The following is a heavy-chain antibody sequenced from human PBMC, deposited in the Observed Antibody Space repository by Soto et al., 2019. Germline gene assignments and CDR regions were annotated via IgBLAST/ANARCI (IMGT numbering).Heavy chain of an antibody. CDR2: IYYSGST. Sequence: QVQLQESGPGLVKPSQTLSLTCTVSGGSISSGDYYWSWIRQPPGKGLEWIGYIYYSGSTYYNPSLRRRLTISVDTSKNQSSRELSSVTAADTAVYYGARGTGDPYWYFDLWGRGTLVTVSS. CDR1: GGSISSGDYY. V-gene: IGHV4-30-4*01. D-gene: IGHD2-21*02. J-gene: IGHJ2*01. CDR3: ARGTGDPYWYFDL.